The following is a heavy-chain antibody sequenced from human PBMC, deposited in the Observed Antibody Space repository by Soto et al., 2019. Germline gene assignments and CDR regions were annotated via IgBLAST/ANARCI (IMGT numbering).Heavy chain of an antibody. D-gene: IGHD3-22*01. V-gene: IGHV3-21*01. Sequence: GGSLRLSCAASGFTFSSYSMNWVRQAPGKGLEWVSSISSSSSYIYYADSVKGRFTISRDNAKNSLYLQMNSLRAEDTAVYYCAGDQNYYDSSGHDYWGQGTLVTVSS. CDR3: AGDQNYYDSSGHDY. CDR2: ISSSSSYI. J-gene: IGHJ4*02. CDR1: GFTFSSYS.